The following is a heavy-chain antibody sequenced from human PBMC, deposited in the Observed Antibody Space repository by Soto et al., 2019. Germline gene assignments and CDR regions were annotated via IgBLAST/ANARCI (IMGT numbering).Heavy chain of an antibody. D-gene: IGHD6-13*01. V-gene: IGHV4-31*02. Sequence: QVQLQESXPGXVXXXXXXXXTXXXSGGXXRGGGHYWTWIRHRPGKGLECIGYINYSGSTYYNPSLRSRVTISVDTSQGQISLKLTSVTAAATALYYCATLGSTYSNTFDNWGPGTLVTVSS. CDR1: GGXXRGGGHY. CDR2: INYSGST. CDR3: ATLGSTYSNTFDN. J-gene: IGHJ4*02.